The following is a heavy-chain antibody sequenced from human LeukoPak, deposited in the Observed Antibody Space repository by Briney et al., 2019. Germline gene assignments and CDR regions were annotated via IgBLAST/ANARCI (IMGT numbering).Heavy chain of an antibody. V-gene: IGHV1-2*02. CDR1: GYTFTGFY. Sequence: GASVKVSCKASGYTFTGFYMHWVRQAPGQRLEWMGWINPNSGDTNYAQKFQGRVTMTRDTSINTVYMELSRLRTDDTAVYYCAKNPYEYDFDYWGQGTLVTVSS. CDR2: INPNSGDT. CDR3: AKNPYEYDFDY. D-gene: IGHD5-12*01. J-gene: IGHJ4*02.